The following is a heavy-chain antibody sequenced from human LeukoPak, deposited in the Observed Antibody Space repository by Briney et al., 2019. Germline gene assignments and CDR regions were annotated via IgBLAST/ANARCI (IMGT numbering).Heavy chain of an antibody. CDR1: GGSISSSTYY. CDR3: ARKDYGLPFDY. J-gene: IGHJ4*02. V-gene: IGHV4-39*07. D-gene: IGHD4-17*01. Sequence: SETLSLTCTVSGGSISSSTYYWGWIRQPPGKGLEWIGSIYYSGSTYYNPSLKSRVTISVDTSKNQFSLKLSSVTAADTAVYYCARKDYGLPFDYWGQGTLVTVSS. CDR2: IYYSGST.